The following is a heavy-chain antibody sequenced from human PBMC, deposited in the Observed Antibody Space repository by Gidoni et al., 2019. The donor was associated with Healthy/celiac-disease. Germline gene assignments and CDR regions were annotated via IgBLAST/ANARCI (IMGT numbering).Heavy chain of an antibody. CDR1: GFSLSTSGAG. J-gene: IGHJ5*02. D-gene: IGHD3-3*01. CDR3: AHSAIFGVVIGVDWFDP. V-gene: IGHV2-5*02. CDR2: LYWDDDK. Sequence: QITLKESGRTLVKPTQTLTLTCTFSGFSLSTSGAGVGWFRQPPGKALAWLALLYWDDDKRYSPSLQSKLPFTKDTSKNQVVLTLPNMGPVDTATYYCAHSAIFGVVIGVDWFDPWGQGTLVTVSS.